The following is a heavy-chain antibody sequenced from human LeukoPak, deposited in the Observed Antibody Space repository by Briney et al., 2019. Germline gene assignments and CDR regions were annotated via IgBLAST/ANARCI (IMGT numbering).Heavy chain of an antibody. D-gene: IGHD1-1*01. Sequence: PGGSLRLSCAASGFTFSSYEMNWVRQAPGKGLEWVSYISSSGSTIYYADSVKGRFTISRDNAKNSLYLQMNSLRAEDTAVYYCAACLSATWAIDYWGQGTLLTVSS. CDR1: GFTFSSYE. V-gene: IGHV3-48*03. CDR2: ISSSGSTI. CDR3: AACLSATWAIDY. J-gene: IGHJ4*02.